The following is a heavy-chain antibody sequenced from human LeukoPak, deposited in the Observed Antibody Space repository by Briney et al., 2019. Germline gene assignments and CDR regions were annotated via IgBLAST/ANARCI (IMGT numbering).Heavy chain of an antibody. D-gene: IGHD4-17*01. V-gene: IGHV3-21*01. CDR3: ARGYYGDPSQVYYFDY. CDR2: ISSSGSYI. CDR1: GFTFSSYS. Sequence: GGSLRLSCAASGFTFSSYSMNWLRQAPGKRLEWVSSISSSGSYIYYADSVKGRFTISRDNAKNSLYLQMNSLRAEDTAVYYCARGYYGDPSQVYYFDYWGQGTLVTVSS. J-gene: IGHJ4*02.